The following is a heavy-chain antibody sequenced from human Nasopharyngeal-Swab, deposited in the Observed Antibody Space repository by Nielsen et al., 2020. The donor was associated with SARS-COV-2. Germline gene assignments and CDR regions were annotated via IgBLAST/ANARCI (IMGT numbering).Heavy chain of an antibody. J-gene: IGHJ1*01. CDR3: ARVESSSWYFQH. Sequence: GGSLRLSCAASGFTFSSYAMSWVRQAPGKGLEWVSAISGSGGSTYYADSVKGRFTISRDNAKNSLYLQMNSLRAEDTAVYYCARVESSSWYFQHWGQGTLVTVPS. CDR1: GFTFSSYA. CDR2: ISGSGGST. D-gene: IGHD6-13*01. V-gene: IGHV3-23*01.